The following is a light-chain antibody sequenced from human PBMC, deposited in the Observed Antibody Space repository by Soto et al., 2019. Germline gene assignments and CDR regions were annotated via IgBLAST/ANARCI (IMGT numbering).Light chain of an antibody. J-gene: IGLJ1*01. CDR3: SAFTGTTYV. V-gene: IGLV2-14*03. CDR1: GSDVRGNKY. CDR2: DVS. Sequence: QSVLTQPASMSGSPGQSITISCTGTGSDVRGNKYVSWYQHYPGKAPKLMISDVSNRPSGVSDRFSGSKSGDTASLTISGLQAEDEADYYGSAFTGTTYVFGTGTKLTVL.